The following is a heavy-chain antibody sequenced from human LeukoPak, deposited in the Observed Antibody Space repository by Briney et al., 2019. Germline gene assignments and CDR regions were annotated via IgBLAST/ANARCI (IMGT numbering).Heavy chain of an antibody. CDR3: ARMGGYSGYATH. J-gene: IGHJ4*02. Sequence: SETLSLTCTVSGGSISTYYWSWIRQPPGKGLEWIGYIHYSGTTNYNPSLKNRVAISLDTSKNQFSLNLSSVTAADTAVYYCARMGGYSGYATHWGQGTLVTVSS. CDR1: GGSISTYY. V-gene: IGHV4-59*08. D-gene: IGHD5-12*01. CDR2: IHYSGTT.